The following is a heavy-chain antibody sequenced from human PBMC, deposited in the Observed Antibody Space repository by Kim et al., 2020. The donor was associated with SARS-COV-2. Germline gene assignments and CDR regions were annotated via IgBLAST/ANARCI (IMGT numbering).Heavy chain of an antibody. J-gene: IGHJ5*02. Sequence: GGSLRLSCAASGFTFSSYGMHWVRQAPGKGLEWVAVIWCDGSNKYYADSVKGRFTISRDNSKNTLYLQMNSLRAEDTAVYYCAKDDYDSSGYNWFDPWGQGTLVTVSS. CDR1: GFTFSSYG. D-gene: IGHD3-22*01. CDR3: AKDDYDSSGYNWFDP. CDR2: IWCDGSNK. V-gene: IGHV3-33*06.